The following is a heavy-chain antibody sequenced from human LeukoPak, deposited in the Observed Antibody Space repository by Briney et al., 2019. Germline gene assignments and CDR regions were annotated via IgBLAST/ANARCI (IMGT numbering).Heavy chain of an antibody. V-gene: IGHV3-48*04. CDR3: ARDVGYSYGRYYYYGMDV. CDR1: GFTFSSYS. D-gene: IGHD5-18*01. CDR2: LNGRSENI. Sequence: GGSLRLSCAASGFTFSSYSMNWVRQAPGKGLEWVSYLNGRSENINYADSVKGRFTISRDNAKNSLYLQMNSLRAEDTAVYYCARDVGYSYGRYYYYGMDVCGQGTTVTVSS. J-gene: IGHJ6*02.